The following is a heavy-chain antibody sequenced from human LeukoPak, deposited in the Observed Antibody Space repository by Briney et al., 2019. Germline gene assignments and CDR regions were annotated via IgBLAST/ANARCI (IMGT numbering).Heavy chain of an antibody. CDR1: GYTFTSYD. J-gene: IGHJ2*01. V-gene: IGHV1-8*01. CDR2: MSPNSGNT. CDR3: ARGLRYSSSSLWYFDL. D-gene: IGHD6-6*01. Sequence: ASVKVSCKASGYTFTSYDINWVRQATGQGLEWMGWMSPNSGNTGYAQKFQGRVTMTRNTSISTAYMELSSLRSEDTAVYYCARGLRYSSSSLWYFDLWGRGTLVTVSS.